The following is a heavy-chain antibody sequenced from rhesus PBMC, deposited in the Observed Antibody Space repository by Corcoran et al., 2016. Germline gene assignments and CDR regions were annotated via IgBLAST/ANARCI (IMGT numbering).Heavy chain of an antibody. Sequence: EVQLVESGGGVVQPGGSLRLSCAASGFTFDDYAMHWVRQAPGKGLEWVSGISSSGGSTYYADSVKGQFTISRDNAKNSLYLQMGRLRAEDTALYYCARESFPGIAAAGNFDYWGQGVLVTVSS. J-gene: IGHJ4*01. D-gene: IGHD6-25*01. CDR1: GFTFDDYA. CDR3: ARESFPGIAAAGNFDY. CDR2: ISSSGGST. V-gene: IGHV3-201*01.